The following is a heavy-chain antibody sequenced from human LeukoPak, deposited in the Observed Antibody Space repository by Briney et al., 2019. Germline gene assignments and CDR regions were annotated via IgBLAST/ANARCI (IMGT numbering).Heavy chain of an antibody. V-gene: IGHV4-30-4*01. CDR1: GGSISSGDYY. Sequence: SQTLSLTCTVSGGSISSGDYYWSWIRQPPGKGLEWIGYIYYSGSTYYNPSLKSRVTISVDTSKNQFSLKLSSVTAADTAVYYCAREGIAAAGTGTMTRPNQFTFDIWGQGTMVTVSS. D-gene: IGHD6-13*01. CDR2: IYYSGST. J-gene: IGHJ3*02. CDR3: AREGIAAAGTGTMTRPNQFTFDI.